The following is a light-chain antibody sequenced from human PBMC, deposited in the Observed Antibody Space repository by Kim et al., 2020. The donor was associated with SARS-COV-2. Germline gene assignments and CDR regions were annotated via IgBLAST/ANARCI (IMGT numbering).Light chain of an antibody. Sequence: GQGVAISCSGSNSNIGSNTVTWYLQFPGAAPKLLMYGNDQRPSGIPDRFSGSKSGTSASLAIVGLQSEDEGTYYCAAWDDTLNGPLFGGGTQLTVL. CDR2: GND. V-gene: IGLV1-44*01. CDR1: NSNIGSNT. J-gene: IGLJ2*01. CDR3: AAWDDTLNGPL.